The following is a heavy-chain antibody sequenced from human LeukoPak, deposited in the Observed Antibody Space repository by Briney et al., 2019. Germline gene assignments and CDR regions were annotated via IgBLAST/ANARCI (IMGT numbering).Heavy chain of an antibody. CDR2: IWYDGSNK. Sequence: GGSLRLSCAASGFTFSDYYMSWIRQAPGKGLEWVAVIWYDGSNKYYADSVKGRFTISRDNSKNTLYLQMNSLRAEDTAVYYCAKATGYYYDSSGYSWGQGTLVTVSS. D-gene: IGHD3-22*01. V-gene: IGHV3-33*06. J-gene: IGHJ5*02. CDR1: GFTFSDYY. CDR3: AKATGYYYDSSGYS.